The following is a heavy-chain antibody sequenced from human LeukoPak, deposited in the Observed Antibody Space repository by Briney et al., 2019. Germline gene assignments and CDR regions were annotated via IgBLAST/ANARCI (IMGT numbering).Heavy chain of an antibody. D-gene: IGHD6-19*01. CDR3: ARHIGVAGTS. V-gene: IGHV4-34*01. CDR1: GGSFSGYY. CDR2: INHSGST. J-gene: IGHJ4*02. Sequence: SETLSLTCAVYGGSFSGYYWSWIRQPPGKGLEWIGEINHSGSTNYNPSLKSRVTISVDTSKNQFSLKLSSVTAADTAVYYCARHIGVAGTSWGQGTLVTVSS.